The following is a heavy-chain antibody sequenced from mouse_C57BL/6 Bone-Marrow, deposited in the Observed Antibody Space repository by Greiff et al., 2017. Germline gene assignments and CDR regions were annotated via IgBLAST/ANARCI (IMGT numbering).Heavy chain of an antibody. Sequence: VHVKQSGAELVRPGASVKLSCTASGFNIKDDYMHWVKQRPEQGLEWIGWIDPENGDTEYASKFQGKATITADTASNTAYLQRSSLTSEDTAVYYCTTYYYGSWGQGTTLTVSS. D-gene: IGHD1-1*01. CDR2: IDPENGDT. CDR1: GFNIKDDY. V-gene: IGHV14-4*01. J-gene: IGHJ2*01. CDR3: TTYYYGS.